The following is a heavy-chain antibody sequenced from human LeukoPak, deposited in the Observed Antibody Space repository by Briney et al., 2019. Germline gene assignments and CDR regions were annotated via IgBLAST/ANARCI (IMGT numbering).Heavy chain of an antibody. CDR3: AAIAVAGRYYFDY. Sequence: PGGSLRLSCAASGFTYSDYYMSWIRQGPGKGLEWVSYISSSGSTIYYADSVKGRFTISRDNAKNSLYLQMNSLRAEDTAVYYCAAIAVAGRYYFDYWGQGTLVTVSS. J-gene: IGHJ4*02. CDR1: GFTYSDYY. D-gene: IGHD6-19*01. CDR2: ISSSGSTI. V-gene: IGHV3-11*01.